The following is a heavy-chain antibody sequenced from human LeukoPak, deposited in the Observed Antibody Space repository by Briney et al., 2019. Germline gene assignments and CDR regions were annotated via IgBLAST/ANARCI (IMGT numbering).Heavy chain of an antibody. J-gene: IGHJ4*02. CDR3: TRSFSGSMVVTEDY. CDR1: GFTFSGSA. CDR2: IRSKANSYAT. D-gene: IGHD4-23*01. V-gene: IGHV3-73*01. Sequence: GGSLRLSCAASGFTFSGSAMHWVRQASGKGLEWVGRIRSKANSYATAYAASVKGRFTISRDDSKNTVYLQMNSLKTEDTAVYYCTRSFSGSMVVTEDYWGQGTLVTVSS.